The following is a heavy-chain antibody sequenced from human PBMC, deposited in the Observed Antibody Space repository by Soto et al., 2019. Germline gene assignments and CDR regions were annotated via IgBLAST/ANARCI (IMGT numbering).Heavy chain of an antibody. D-gene: IGHD1-1*01. J-gene: IGHJ4*02. CDR2: STDQAHNFYT. CDR3: VRATTKATSCPTVEC. V-gene: IGHV3-72*01. Sequence: EVQLVESGGGLVQPGGSLRLSCAVSGFTFSDHYMDWVRQAPGKGLEWVGRSTDQAHNFYTFYAASVKGRFIISRADSRKSLYLTMNRLRLEDTAVYYCVRATTKATSCPTVECWGQGTLVTVSS. CDR1: GFTFSDHY.